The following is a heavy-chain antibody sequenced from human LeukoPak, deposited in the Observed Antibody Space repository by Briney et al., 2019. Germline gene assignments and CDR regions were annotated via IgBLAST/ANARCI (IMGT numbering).Heavy chain of an antibody. D-gene: IGHD3-22*01. CDR3: ARQAYGSHFDAFDI. Sequence: GESLKISCKASGYRFTTDYIGWVRQMPGKGLEWMGIIYPDDSETNYSPSFQGQVSMSVDKCITTAYLQWSSLKASDTAIYYCARQAYGSHFDAFDIWGQGTMVTVSS. CDR1: GYRFTTDY. V-gene: IGHV5-51*01. J-gene: IGHJ3*02. CDR2: IYPDDSET.